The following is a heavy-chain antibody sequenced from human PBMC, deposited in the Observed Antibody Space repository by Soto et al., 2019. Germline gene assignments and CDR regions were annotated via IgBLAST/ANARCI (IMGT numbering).Heavy chain of an antibody. J-gene: IGHJ3*02. V-gene: IGHV3-21*01. CDR2: ISSSSSYI. Sequence: GGSLRLSCAASGFTFSSYSMNWVRQAPGKGLEWVSSISSSSSYIYYADSVKGRFTISRDNAKNSLYLQMNSLRAEDTAVYYCASPVDSLDAFDIWGQGTMVTVSS. CDR1: GFTFSSYS. CDR3: ASPVDSLDAFDI. D-gene: IGHD3-9*01.